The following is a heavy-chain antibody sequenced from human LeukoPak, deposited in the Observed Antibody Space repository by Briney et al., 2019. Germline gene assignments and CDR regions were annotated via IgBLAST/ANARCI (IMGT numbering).Heavy chain of an antibody. CDR3: ARRDHTGRAHAWVDP. CDR2: LSDTGTT. Sequence: PSETLSLTRTVSGGSVSTISHFWDWVRQPPGKGLEWIVSLSDTGTTYYNPSLASRVTMSVDTSKNQFSLKLTSVTAADTAVYYCARRDHTGRAHAWVDPWGQGTRVTVST. V-gene: IGHV4-39*01. J-gene: IGHJ5*02. D-gene: IGHD1-14*01. CDR1: GGSVSTISHF.